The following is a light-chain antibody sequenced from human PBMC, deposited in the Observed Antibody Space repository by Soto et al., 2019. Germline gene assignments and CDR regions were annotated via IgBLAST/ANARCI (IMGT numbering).Light chain of an antibody. V-gene: IGKV3-20*01. CDR2: GAS. Sequence: EIVLTQSPGTLTLSPGETVTLSCRASQTINSGYVAWYQQKPGQAPRLLIYGASSRATGIPDRFSGSGSGTDFTLSSSRLEPEDVVVYYCQPYASAPYTFGQGTKLEIK. CDR3: QPYASAPYT. CDR1: QTINSGY. J-gene: IGKJ2*01.